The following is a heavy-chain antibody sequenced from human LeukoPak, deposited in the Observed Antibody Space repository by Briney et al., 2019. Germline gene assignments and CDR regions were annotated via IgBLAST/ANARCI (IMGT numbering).Heavy chain of an antibody. V-gene: IGHV1-18*01. Sequence: ASVKVSCKASGYTFTSYGISWVRQAPGQGLEWMGWISAYNGNTNYAQKLQGRVTMTTDTSTSTAYMELRSLRSDDTAVYYCARDLPQYYYGSGSYSGYWGQGTLVTVSS. CDR1: GYTFTSYG. D-gene: IGHD3-10*01. CDR3: ARDLPQYYYGSGSYSGY. J-gene: IGHJ4*02. CDR2: ISAYNGNT.